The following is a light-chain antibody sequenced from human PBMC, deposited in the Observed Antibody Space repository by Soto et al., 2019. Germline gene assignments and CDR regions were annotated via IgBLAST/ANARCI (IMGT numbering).Light chain of an antibody. V-gene: IGLV3-21*02. CDR2: DDS. CDR1: NIGSKS. Sequence: SYELTQPPSVSVAPVQTARITCGGNNIGSKSVHWYQQKPGQAPVLVVYDDSDRHSGIPERFSGSNSGNTATLTISRVEAGDEADDYCQVWDSSSDHPYVVFGGGTKLTVL. J-gene: IGLJ2*01. CDR3: QVWDSSSDHPYVV.